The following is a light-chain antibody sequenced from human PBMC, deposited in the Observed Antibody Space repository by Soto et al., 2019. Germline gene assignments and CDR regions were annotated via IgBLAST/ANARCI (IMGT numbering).Light chain of an antibody. CDR2: AAS. J-gene: IGKJ1*01. CDR1: QGISSY. Sequence: IRMTQSPSSLSASTGDRVTITCRASQGISSYLAWYQQKPGKAPKLLIYAASTLQSGVPSRFSGSGSGTDFTLTISCLQSEDFATYYCQQYYSYSTFGQGTKVDIK. CDR3: QQYYSYST. V-gene: IGKV1-8*01.